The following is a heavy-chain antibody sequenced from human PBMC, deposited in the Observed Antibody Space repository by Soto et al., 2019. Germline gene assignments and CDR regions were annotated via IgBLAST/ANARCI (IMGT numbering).Heavy chain of an antibody. CDR3: ASYNWMSTSCYCMNSWLDP. CDR2: IRYDGSSK. CDR1: GFTFSSYG. D-gene: IGHD2-2*01. Sequence: PGGSLRLSCGASGFTFSSYGIHWVRQAPGKGLEWVAVIRYDGSSKYYADSVEGRLTIARDNSENARYLQMNSLSAEDTAGYYCASYNWMSTSCYCMNSWLDPWGQGTRVTVSS. J-gene: IGHJ5*02. V-gene: IGHV3-30*02.